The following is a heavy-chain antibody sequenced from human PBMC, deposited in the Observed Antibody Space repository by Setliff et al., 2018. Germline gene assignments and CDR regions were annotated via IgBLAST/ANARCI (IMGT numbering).Heavy chain of an antibody. Sequence: GGSLRLSCAASGFTFSSSSMTWVRQAPGKGLEWVSAINSGGSSTYYADSVKGRFTISRDSSTNTVYLQMNSLRAEDTARYYCAKGKGPQPRPSLDYWGQGTLVTVSS. J-gene: IGHJ4*02. V-gene: IGHV3-23*01. CDR1: GFTFSSSS. CDR3: AKGKGPQPRPSLDY. CDR2: INSGGSST.